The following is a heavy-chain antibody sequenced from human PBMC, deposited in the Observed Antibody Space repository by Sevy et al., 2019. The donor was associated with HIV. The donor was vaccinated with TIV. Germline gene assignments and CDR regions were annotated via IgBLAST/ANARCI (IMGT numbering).Heavy chain of an antibody. J-gene: IGHJ6*02. CDR3: AREGGYTDQGMDV. Sequence: GGSLRLSCAASGFTFNIFSINWVRQAPGKGLEWVSYISSSTIYYADSVKGRFTISRENAKNSLSLQMNSRRAEDTAVYYCAREGGYTDQGMDVWGQGTTVTVSS. CDR1: GFTFNIFS. CDR2: ISSSTI. D-gene: IGHD5-12*01. V-gene: IGHV3-48*01.